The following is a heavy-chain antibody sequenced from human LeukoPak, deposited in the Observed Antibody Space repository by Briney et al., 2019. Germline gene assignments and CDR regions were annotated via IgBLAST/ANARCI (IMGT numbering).Heavy chain of an antibody. CDR2: ISFDGSNK. CDR1: GFTFSSYA. J-gene: IGHJ5*02. CDR3: ARGPGAYYYGSGNSFDP. V-gene: IGHV3-30*04. D-gene: IGHD3-10*01. Sequence: PARSLRLSCAASGFTFSSYAIHWVRQAPGKGLEWVALISFDGSNKYYADSVKSRFTISRDNSKNTLYWQMNSLRAEDTAVYYCARGPGAYYYGSGNSFDPWGQGTLVTVSS.